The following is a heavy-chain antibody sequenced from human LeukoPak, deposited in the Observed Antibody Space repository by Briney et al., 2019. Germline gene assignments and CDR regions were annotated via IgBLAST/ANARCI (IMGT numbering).Heavy chain of an antibody. V-gene: IGHV1-18*01. D-gene: IGHD6-19*01. CDR3: ARMTVSGRDNWFDP. J-gene: IGHJ5*02. Sequence: ASVKVSCKASGYTFTNYAISWVRQAPGQGLEWMGWISVYNGNTNYAQRFQGRVTFTRNTSINTAYMELSSLRSEDTAVYYCARMTVSGRDNWFDPWGQGTLVTVSS. CDR2: ISVYNGNT. CDR1: GYTFTNYA.